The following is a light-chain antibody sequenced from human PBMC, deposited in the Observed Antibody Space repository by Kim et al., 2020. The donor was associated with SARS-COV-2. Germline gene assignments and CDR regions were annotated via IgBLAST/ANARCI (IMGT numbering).Light chain of an antibody. Sequence: EIVLTQSPGTLSLSPGERATLSCRASQSVSSSYLAWYQQKPGQAPRLLIHGASSRATGITDRFSGSGSGTDFTLTISRLEPEDFAVYYCQQYGSSFPVTFGQGTRLEIK. V-gene: IGKV3-20*01. CDR2: GAS. CDR1: QSVSSSY. J-gene: IGKJ5*01. CDR3: QQYGSSFPVT.